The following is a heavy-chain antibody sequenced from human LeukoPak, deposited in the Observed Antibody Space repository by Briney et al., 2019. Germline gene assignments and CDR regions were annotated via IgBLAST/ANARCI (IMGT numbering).Heavy chain of an antibody. CDR1: GGSISSYY. D-gene: IGHD3-22*01. Sequence: SETLSLTCTVSGGSISSYYWSWIRQPPGKGLEWIGSIYYSGSTYYNPSLKSRVTISVDTSKNQFSLKLSSVTAADTAVYYCARDSYYYDSSGPPDWGQGTLVTVSS. V-gene: IGHV4-59*12. CDR2: IYYSGST. CDR3: ARDSYYYDSSGPPD. J-gene: IGHJ4*02.